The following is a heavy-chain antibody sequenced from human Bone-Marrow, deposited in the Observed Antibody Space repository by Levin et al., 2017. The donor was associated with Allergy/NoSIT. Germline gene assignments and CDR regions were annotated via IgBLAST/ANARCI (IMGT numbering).Heavy chain of an antibody. D-gene: IGHD5-12*01. V-gene: IGHV5-51*01. J-gene: IGHJ3*01. CDR2: IFPDDSDT. Sequence: GESLKISCKGSEHDFIKYWIGWVRQMPGKGLEWMGIIFPDDSDTRYSPSFQGQVSISADKSIDTAYLQWSSLKASDTAMYYCARFQRPIVATIDPFSVWGQGTMVTVSS. CDR3: ARFQRPIVATIDPFSV. CDR1: EHDFIKYW.